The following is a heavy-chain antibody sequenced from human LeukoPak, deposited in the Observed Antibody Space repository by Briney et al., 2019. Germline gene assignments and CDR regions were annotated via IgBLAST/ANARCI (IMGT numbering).Heavy chain of an antibody. Sequence: SETLSLTCTVSGGSISSYYWSWIRQPAGKGLEWIGRIYTSWSTNYNPSLKSRVNMSVDTSKHQFSLKLSSVTAADTAVYYCAREKVYYGSGSSGYYFDYWGQGTLVTVSS. D-gene: IGHD3-10*01. J-gene: IGHJ4*02. CDR2: IYTSWST. CDR3: AREKVYYGSGSSGYYFDY. CDR1: GGSISSYY. V-gene: IGHV4-4*07.